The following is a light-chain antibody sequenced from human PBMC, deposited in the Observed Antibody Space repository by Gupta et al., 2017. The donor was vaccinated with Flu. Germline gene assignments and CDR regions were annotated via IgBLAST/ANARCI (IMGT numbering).Light chain of an antibody. CDR2: DNN. Sequence: IGNNYVSWYQQLPGTAPKLLIYDNNKRPSGIPDRFSGSKSGTSATLGITGLQTGDEADYYCGTWDSSLSAFYVFGTGTKVTVL. CDR3: GTWDSSLSAFYV. V-gene: IGLV1-51*01. J-gene: IGLJ1*01. CDR1: IGNNY.